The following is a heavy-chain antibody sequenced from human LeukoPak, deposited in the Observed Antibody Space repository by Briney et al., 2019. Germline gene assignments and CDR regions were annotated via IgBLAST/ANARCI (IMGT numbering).Heavy chain of an antibody. Sequence: PSQTLSLTCTVSGGSISSGGYYWSWIRQHPGKGLEWIGYIYYSGSTYYNPSLKSRVTISVDTSKNQFSLKLSSVTAADTAVYYCGRCITMVRGVPYYFDYWGQGTLVTVSS. CDR1: GGSISSGGYY. D-gene: IGHD3-10*01. J-gene: IGHJ4*02. CDR3: GRCITMVRGVPYYFDY. CDR2: IYYSGST. V-gene: IGHV4-31*03.